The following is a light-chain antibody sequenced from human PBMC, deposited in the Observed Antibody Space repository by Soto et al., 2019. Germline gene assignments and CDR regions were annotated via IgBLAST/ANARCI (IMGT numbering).Light chain of an antibody. CDR2: AAS. CDR3: QQYNSYPRT. CDR1: QGISNY. J-gene: IGKJ1*01. V-gene: IGKV1-16*02. Sequence: DIQMTQSPSSLSASVGDRVTITCRASQGISNYLAWFQQKPGQPPKSLIYAASNLQSGVPSKFSGCGSGTDFTLTISSLQPEDFATYDCQQYNSYPRTFGQGTKVEIK.